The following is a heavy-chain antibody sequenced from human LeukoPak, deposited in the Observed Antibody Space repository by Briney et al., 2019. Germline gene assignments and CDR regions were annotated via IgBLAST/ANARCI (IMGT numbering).Heavy chain of an antibody. Sequence: SETLSLTCTVSGGSISTYYWSWIRQPPGKGLEWIGYISYNGYTNYNPSLKSRVTISVDTSKSQFSLKLSSVTASDTAVYYCARHLDYYDSGSYDYWGQGTLVTVSS. V-gene: IGHV4-59*08. D-gene: IGHD3-10*01. CDR3: ARHLDYYDSGSYDY. CDR1: GGSISTYY. CDR2: ISYNGYT. J-gene: IGHJ4*02.